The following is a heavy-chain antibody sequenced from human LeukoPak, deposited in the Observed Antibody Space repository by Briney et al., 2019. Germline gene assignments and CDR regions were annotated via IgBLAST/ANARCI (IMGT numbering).Heavy chain of an antibody. D-gene: IGHD2/OR15-2a*01. V-gene: IGHV3-74*01. CDR1: GFSFSSYW. CDR3: ARDLYGIDY. Sequence: PGGSLRLSCAASGFSFSSYWMHWVRQVPGKGLVWVAQINNDGTGTKYADSVKGRFTISRDNAKNMLYIQMDSLRAEDTAIYYCARDLYGIDYWGQGSPVTVSS. CDR2: INNDGTGT. J-gene: IGHJ4*02.